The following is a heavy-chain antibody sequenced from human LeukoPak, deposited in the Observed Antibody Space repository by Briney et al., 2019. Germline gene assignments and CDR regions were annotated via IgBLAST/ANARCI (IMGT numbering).Heavy chain of an antibody. J-gene: IGHJ5*02. V-gene: IGHV1-69*01. Sequence: ASVKVSCKASGGTFSTYPISWVRQAPGQGLEWMGGIIPIFGTANYAQKFQGRVTITADESTSTAYMELSSLRSEDTAVYYCARKGFYGSGSYYKSLFWFDPWGQGTLVTVSS. D-gene: IGHD3-10*01. CDR3: ARKGFYGSGSYYKSLFWFDP. CDR2: IIPIFGTA. CDR1: GGTFSTYP.